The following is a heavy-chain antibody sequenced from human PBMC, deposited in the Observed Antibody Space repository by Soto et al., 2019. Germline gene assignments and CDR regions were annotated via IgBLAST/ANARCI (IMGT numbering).Heavy chain of an antibody. J-gene: IGHJ4*02. V-gene: IGHV4-4*07. CDR2: IYNSGTT. CDR3: ARGPYCGDECYFAY. D-gene: IGHD2-21*01. Sequence: SETLSLTCSVFGGSISSYYWSWVRQPAGKGLEWIGRIYNSGTTNYNPSLESRVTMSVDPSKNQISLKLSSATAADTAIYYCARGPYCGDECYFAYWGQGTLVTVSS. CDR1: GGSISSYY.